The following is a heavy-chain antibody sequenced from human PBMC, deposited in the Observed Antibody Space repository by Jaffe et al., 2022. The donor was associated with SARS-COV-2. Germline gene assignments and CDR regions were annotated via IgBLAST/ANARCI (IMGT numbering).Heavy chain of an antibody. CDR2: IYWDDDK. CDR1: GISLSTSAEA. J-gene: IGHJ4*02. V-gene: IGHV2-5*02. Sequence: QITLKESGPTLVKPTQTLTLTCTFSGISLSTSAEAVGWIRQPPGKALEWLALIYWDDDKRYSPSLKTRLTVTKDTSKNQVVLTMTNMDPVDTATYYCAHSSYDSSGYYVWGQGTLVTVSS. CDR3: AHSSYDSSGYYV. D-gene: IGHD3-22*01.